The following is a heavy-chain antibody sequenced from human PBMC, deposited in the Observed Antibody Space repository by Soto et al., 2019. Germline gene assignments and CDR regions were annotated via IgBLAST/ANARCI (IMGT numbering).Heavy chain of an antibody. V-gene: IGHV4-39*01. CDR1: GGSINSSSYY. CDR3: ASTTVTTGFDY. D-gene: IGHD4-17*01. J-gene: IGHJ4*02. Sequence: PSETLSLTCTVSGGSINSSSYYWGWLRQTPGKGLEWIGSNYYSGRSYYNTSLKSRVAISVDTSKNQFSLKLSSATAADTAVYYCASTTVTTGFDYWGQGTLVTVS. CDR2: NYYSGRS.